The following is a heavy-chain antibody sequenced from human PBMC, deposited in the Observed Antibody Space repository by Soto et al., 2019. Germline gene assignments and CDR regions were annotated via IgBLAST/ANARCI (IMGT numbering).Heavy chain of an antibody. D-gene: IGHD2-15*01. CDR1: GLSLSTSGMR. Sequence: GSGPTLVNPTQTLTLTCTFSGLSLSTSGMRVSWIRQPPGKALEWLARIDWDDDKFYNTSLKTRLTISKDSSKNQVVLTMTNMDPVDTATYYCARMFHCSGGTCPFDYWGQGALVTVS. J-gene: IGHJ4*02. CDR3: ARMFHCSGGTCPFDY. V-gene: IGHV2-70*04. CDR2: IDWDDDK.